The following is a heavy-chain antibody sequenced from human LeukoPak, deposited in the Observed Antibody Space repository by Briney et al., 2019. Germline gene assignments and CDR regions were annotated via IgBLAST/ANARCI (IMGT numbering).Heavy chain of an antibody. V-gene: IGHV5-51*01. D-gene: IGHD2-15*01. CDR3: ARNLYCSGGSCYGWFDP. J-gene: IGHJ5*02. CDR1: GYSFTSYW. Sequence: GESLKISCKGSGYSFTSYWIGWVRQMPGKGLEWMGIIYPGDSDTRYSPSFQGQVTISADKSISTAYLQWSSLKASDTAMYYCARNLYCSGGSCYGWFDPRGQGTLVTVSS. CDR2: IYPGDSDT.